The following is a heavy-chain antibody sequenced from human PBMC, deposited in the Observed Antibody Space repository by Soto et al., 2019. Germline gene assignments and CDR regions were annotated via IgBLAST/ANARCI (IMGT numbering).Heavy chain of an antibody. J-gene: IGHJ4*02. Sequence: QVQLVQSGAEVKKPGSSVKVSCKASGGTFSSYTISWVRQAPGQGLEWMGRIIPILGIANFAQKFHGSVTNTANKSTSTAYVELSSLRSEDTAVYYCARGYCSSTSCYDEFDYWGQGTLVTVSS. D-gene: IGHD2-2*01. CDR2: IIPILGIA. V-gene: IGHV1-69*02. CDR1: GGTFSSYT. CDR3: ARGYCSSTSCYDEFDY.